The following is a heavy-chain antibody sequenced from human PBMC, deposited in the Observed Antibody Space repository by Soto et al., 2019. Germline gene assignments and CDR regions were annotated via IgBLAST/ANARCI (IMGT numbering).Heavy chain of an antibody. CDR1: GASLLSSY. Sequence: SETLSLTCSVSGASLLSSYWSWVRQPAGKGLEWIGHIFSSGRTSYNPSLKSRLTMSIDPSKDLFSLNLSSVTAADTAVYYCAKGWDVKYFDKWGQGTLVTVSS. CDR2: IFSSGRT. J-gene: IGHJ4*02. CDR3: AKGWDVKYFDK. V-gene: IGHV4-4*07. D-gene: IGHD6-19*01.